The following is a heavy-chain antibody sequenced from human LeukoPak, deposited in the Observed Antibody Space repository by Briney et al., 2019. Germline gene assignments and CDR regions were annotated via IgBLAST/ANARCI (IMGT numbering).Heavy chain of an antibody. CDR1: GYSFTNYW. J-gene: IGHJ4*02. CDR2: IYPGNSDT. D-gene: IGHD2-2*01. Sequence: GEPLKICCRGFGYSFTNYWIGWLRQMAGKGLARMGIIYPGNSDTRYSPSFQRQVTISADKSISTAYLQWSSLKASDTAMYYCAKHTSASADYWGQGTLVTVSS. CDR3: AKHTSASADY. V-gene: IGHV5-51*01.